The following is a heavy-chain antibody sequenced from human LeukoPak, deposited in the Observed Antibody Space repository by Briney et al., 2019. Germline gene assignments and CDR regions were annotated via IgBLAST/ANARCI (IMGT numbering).Heavy chain of an antibody. CDR3: AKLAVAGPNDY. Sequence: GGSLRLSCAASGFTFSSYSMNWVRQAPGKGLEWVSYISSSSSTIYYADSVKGRFTISRDNSKNTLYLQMNSLRAEDTAVYYCAKLAVAGPNDYRGQGTLVTVSS. CDR1: GFTFSSYS. J-gene: IGHJ4*02. V-gene: IGHV3-48*01. D-gene: IGHD6-19*01. CDR2: ISSSSSTI.